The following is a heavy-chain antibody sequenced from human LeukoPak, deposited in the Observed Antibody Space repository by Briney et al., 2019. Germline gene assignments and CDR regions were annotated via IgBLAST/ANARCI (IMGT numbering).Heavy chain of an antibody. CDR2: IYYSGST. CDR3: ARMEEDNGDYYFDF. Sequence: SQTLSLTCTVSGXSISSSSYYWAWIRQPPGKGLEWVGYIYYSGSTHYNPSLKNRVTISLDTSKNQFSLKLSSVTAADTAVYYCARMEEDNGDYYFDFRGQGTLVTVSS. V-gene: IGHV4-61*05. CDR1: GXSISSSSYY. J-gene: IGHJ4*02. D-gene: IGHD4-17*01.